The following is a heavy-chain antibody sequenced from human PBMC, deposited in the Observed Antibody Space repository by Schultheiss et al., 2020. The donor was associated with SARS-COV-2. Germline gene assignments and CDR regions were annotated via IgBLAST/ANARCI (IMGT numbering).Heavy chain of an antibody. CDR1: GGSFSGYY. D-gene: IGHD5-24*01. J-gene: IGHJ6*02. CDR3: ARDARYGFRGRSERGMDV. Sequence: SETLSLTCAVYGGSFSGYYWSWIRQPPGKGLEWIGEINHSGSTNYNPSLKSRVTISVDTSKNQFSLKLSSVTAADTAVYYCARDARYGFRGRSERGMDVWGQGTMVTVSS. V-gene: IGHV4-34*01. CDR2: INHSGST.